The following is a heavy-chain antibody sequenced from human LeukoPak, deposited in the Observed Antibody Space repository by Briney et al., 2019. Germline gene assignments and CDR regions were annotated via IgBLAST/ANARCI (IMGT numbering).Heavy chain of an antibody. J-gene: IGHJ4*02. CDR3: ARVAYYYDSSGRDY. CDR1: GFTFSSYA. CDR2: IPYDGSNK. Sequence: GGSLRLSCAASGFTFSSYAMHWVRQAPGKGLEWVAVIPYDGSNKYYADSVKGRFTISRDNSKNTLYLQMNSLRAEDTAVYYCARVAYYYDSSGRDYWGQGTLVTVSS. D-gene: IGHD3-22*01. V-gene: IGHV3-30-3*01.